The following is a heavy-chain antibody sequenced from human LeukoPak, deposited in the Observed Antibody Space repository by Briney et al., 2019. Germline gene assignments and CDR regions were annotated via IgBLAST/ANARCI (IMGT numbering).Heavy chain of an antibody. Sequence: ASVKVSCRASGYPFTNYDINWVRQAPGQGLERMGWMNPNSGNTGYAQKFQGRVTMTSDISISTAYMELSTLRSEDTAVYYCARGPPPYCNGDWCYSFLYFPHWGQGTVVTVSS. CDR2: MNPNSGNT. V-gene: IGHV1-8*01. J-gene: IGHJ1*01. D-gene: IGHD2-15*01. CDR3: ARGPPPYCNGDWCYSFLYFPH. CDR1: GYPFTNYD.